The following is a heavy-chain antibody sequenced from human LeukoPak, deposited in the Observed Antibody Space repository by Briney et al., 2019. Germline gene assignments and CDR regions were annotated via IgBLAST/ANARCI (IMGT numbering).Heavy chain of an antibody. D-gene: IGHD1-26*01. V-gene: IGHV3-21*01. CDR3: AREGSGTYAFDI. CDR2: ISSSGSYI. J-gene: IGHJ3*02. CDR1: GFTFSSYS. Sequence: GGSLRLSCAASGFTFSSYSMNWVRQAPGEGLEWVSSISSSGSYIYYADSLKGRFTISRDNAKNSLYLQMSSLRAEDTAVYYCAREGSGTYAFDIWGQGTMVTVSS.